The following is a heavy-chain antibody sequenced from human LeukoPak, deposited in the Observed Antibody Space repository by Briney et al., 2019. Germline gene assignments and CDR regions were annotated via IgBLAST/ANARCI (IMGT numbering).Heavy chain of an antibody. Sequence: ASVKVSCKASGYTFTGYYMHWVRQAPGQGLEWMGWINPNSGGTNYAQKFQGRVTMTRDTSISTAYMELSRLRSDDTAVYYCARGRDYYDSSGYYGFDPWDQGTLVTVSS. CDR1: GYTFTGYY. V-gene: IGHV1-2*02. D-gene: IGHD3-22*01. CDR3: ARGRDYYDSSGYYGFDP. J-gene: IGHJ5*02. CDR2: INPNSGGT.